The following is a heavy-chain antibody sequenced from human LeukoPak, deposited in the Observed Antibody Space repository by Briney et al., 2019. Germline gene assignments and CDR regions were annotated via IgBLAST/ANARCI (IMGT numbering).Heavy chain of an antibody. CDR2: RKGSGSFT. CDR1: GFTFSNYA. V-gene: IGHV3-23*01. D-gene: IGHD4-17*01. J-gene: IGHJ3*01. Sequence: GGSLRLSCAGSGFTFSNYALIWVRQAPGMGLEWFSARKGSGSFTKYADPVTGRFTISRDISKNMLYLQMSSLTAHDPAIYYCARDPNGDYIGAFDFGGQGTMVTVSS. CDR3: ARDPNGDYIGAFDF.